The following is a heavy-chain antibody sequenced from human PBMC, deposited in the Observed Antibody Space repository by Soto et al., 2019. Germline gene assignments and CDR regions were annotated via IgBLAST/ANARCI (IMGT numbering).Heavy chain of an antibody. CDR2: IGYSGAST. J-gene: IGHJ6*03. CDR1: GFSFSSFA. Sequence: GGSLRLSCEASGFSFSSFAMNWVRQAPGKGLEWVSAIGYSGASTYYADSVKGRFTISRDNSRNTLYLQLNSLRAEDTAVYYCASFGKMGYYYYMDVWGKGTTVTVSS. CDR3: ASFGKMGYYYYMDV. D-gene: IGHD3-10*01. V-gene: IGHV3-23*01.